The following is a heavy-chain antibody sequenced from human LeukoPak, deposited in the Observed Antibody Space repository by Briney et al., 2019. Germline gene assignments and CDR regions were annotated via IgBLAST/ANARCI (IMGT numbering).Heavy chain of an antibody. V-gene: IGHV4-59*08. CDR1: GGAISTYY. CDR3: ARQVGYSSGWYIY. D-gene: IGHD6-19*01. CDR2: IYYSGST. J-gene: IGHJ4*02. Sequence: PSETLSLTRTVSGGAISTYYWSWIRQPPGKGLEWIGHIYYSGSTNYNPSLKSRVTISVDTSNNPFSLKVTSVTAADTAVYYCARQVGYSSGWYIYWGQGTLVTVSS.